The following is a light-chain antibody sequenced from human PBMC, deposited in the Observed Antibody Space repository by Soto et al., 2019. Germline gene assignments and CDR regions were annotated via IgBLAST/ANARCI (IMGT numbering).Light chain of an antibody. J-gene: IGLJ2*01. CDR3: LLSYSGARLL. CDR2: DTS. V-gene: IGLV7-46*01. CDR1: TGAVPSGHY. Sequence: QAVVTQEPSLTVSPGGTVTLTCGSSTGAVPSGHYPYWFQQKPGQAPRTLIYDTSNKHSWTPARFSGSLLGGKAALTLSGAQPEDEAEYYCLLSYSGARLLFGGGTKLTVL.